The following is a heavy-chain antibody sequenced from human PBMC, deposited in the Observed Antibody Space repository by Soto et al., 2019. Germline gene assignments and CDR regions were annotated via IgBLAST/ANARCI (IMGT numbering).Heavy chain of an antibody. Sequence: SQTLSLTCSVSANSIRSTNGWSWVRQSPGKGLEWIGEIYHSGSTNYNPSLKSRVTISVEKSENQFSLRLGSVTAADTAVYYCARHGADPYGGSWSGQSVLWGPGTLVNVST. V-gene: IGHV4-4*02. CDR1: ANSIRSTNG. D-gene: IGHD2-15*01. CDR2: IYHSGST. J-gene: IGHJ4*02. CDR3: ARHGADPYGGSWSGQSVL.